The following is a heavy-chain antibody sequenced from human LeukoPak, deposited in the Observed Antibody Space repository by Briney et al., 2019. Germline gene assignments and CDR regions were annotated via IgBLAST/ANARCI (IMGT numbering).Heavy chain of an antibody. J-gene: IGHJ4*02. CDR3: ARGIGWPLFDY. V-gene: IGHV6-1*01. CDR1: GDSVSRNRIA. Sequence: HSQTLSLTCAISGDSVSRNRIAWNWIRQSPSRGLEWLGRTWYNSKWYHEYAVSVESRITINPDTSKNQFSLQLNSVTPEDTGVYYCARGIGWPLFDYWGQGTLVTVST. D-gene: IGHD6-19*01. CDR2: TWYNSKWYH.